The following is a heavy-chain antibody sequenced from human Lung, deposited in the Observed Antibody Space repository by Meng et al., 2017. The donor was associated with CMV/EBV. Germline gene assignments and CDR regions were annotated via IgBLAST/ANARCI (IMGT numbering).Heavy chain of an antibody. CDR2: ISYDGDKK. V-gene: IGHV3-30*04. CDR1: GYSFGNYA. Sequence: GGSLRLSCVGSGYSFGNYAMHWVRQAPGKGLEWVAVISYDGDKKFYTDSVKGRFTISRDNSKNTLILQMNSLRTEDTAVYYCARVYYDSTNYYFSFGYWGQGXLVTVSS. J-gene: IGHJ4*02. CDR3: ARVYYDSTNYYFSFGY. D-gene: IGHD3-22*01.